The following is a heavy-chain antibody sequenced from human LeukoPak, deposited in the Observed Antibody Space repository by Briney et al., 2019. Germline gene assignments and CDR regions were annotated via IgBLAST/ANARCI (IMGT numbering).Heavy chain of an antibody. CDR2: IIPILGIA. V-gene: IGHV1-69*04. CDR1: GYAFTSYG. J-gene: IGHJ3*02. D-gene: IGHD3-22*01. CDR3: ASWYYDSSGYYPGSFDI. Sequence: SVKVSCKASGYAFTSYGISWVRQAPGQGLEWMGRIIPILGIANYAQKFQGRVTITADKSTSTAYMELSSLRSEDTAVYYCASWYYDSSGYYPGSFDIWGQGTMVTVSS.